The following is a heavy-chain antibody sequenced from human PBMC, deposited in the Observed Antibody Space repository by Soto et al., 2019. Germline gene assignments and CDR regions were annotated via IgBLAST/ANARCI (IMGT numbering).Heavy chain of an antibody. Sequence: ESGGGVVQPGRSLRLSCAASGFTFSSYGMHWVRQAPGKGLEWVAVISYDGSNKYYADSVKGRFTISRDNSKNTLYLQMNSLRAEDTAVYYCAKDLEVDTAMVFDYWGQGTLVTVSS. V-gene: IGHV3-30*18. CDR3: AKDLEVDTAMVFDY. D-gene: IGHD5-18*01. J-gene: IGHJ4*02. CDR1: GFTFSSYG. CDR2: ISYDGSNK.